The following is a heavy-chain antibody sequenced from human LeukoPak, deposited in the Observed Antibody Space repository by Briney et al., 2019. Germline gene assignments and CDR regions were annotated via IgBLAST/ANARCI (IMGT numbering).Heavy chain of an antibody. Sequence: PSETLSLTCTVSGGSISSGGYYWSWIRQHPGTGLEWIGYIYYSGSTYYNPSLKSRVTISVDTSKNQFSLKLSSVTAADTAVYYCARVAMTTVTNYYYYYGMDVWGQGTTVTVSS. J-gene: IGHJ6*02. CDR2: IYYSGST. D-gene: IGHD4-17*01. CDR1: GGSISSGGYY. CDR3: ARVAMTTVTNYYYYYGMDV. V-gene: IGHV4-31*03.